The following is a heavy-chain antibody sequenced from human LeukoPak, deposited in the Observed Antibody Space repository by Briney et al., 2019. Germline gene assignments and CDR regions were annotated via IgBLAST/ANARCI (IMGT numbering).Heavy chain of an antibody. D-gene: IGHD3-10*01. CDR3: ARDRNYFEALHRSY. V-gene: IGHV3-23*01. CDR2: VTGNGDNT. Sequence: GGSLRLSCAASGFTFSSYAMSWVRQAPGKGLEWVSSVTGNGDNTFHADSVKGRFTISRDNSKNMLYLQINSLRAEDAAVYYCARDRNYFEALHRSYWGQGTLVTVPS. CDR1: GFTFSSYA. J-gene: IGHJ4*02.